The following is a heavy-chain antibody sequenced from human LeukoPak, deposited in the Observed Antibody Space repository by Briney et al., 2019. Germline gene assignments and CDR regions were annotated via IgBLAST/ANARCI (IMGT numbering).Heavy chain of an antibody. V-gene: IGHV4-59*08. CDR2: IYYSGTT. D-gene: IGHD4/OR15-4a*01. J-gene: IGHJ6*02. Sequence: SETLSLTCSVSGGSVSGYYWSWIRQPPGKGLEWIGYIYYSGTTIYNPSLKSRLTISLDTSKNQFSLNLSSVTAADTAVYYCARSMVWDSYYYGMDVWGQGTTVTVSS. CDR3: ARSMVWDSYYYGMDV. CDR1: GGSVSGYY.